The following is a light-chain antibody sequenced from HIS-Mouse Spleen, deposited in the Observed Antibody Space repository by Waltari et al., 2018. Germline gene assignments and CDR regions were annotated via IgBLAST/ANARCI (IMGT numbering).Light chain of an antibody. CDR3: YSTDGSGNHRV. J-gene: IGLJ2*01. CDR2: EDS. Sequence: SYELTQPPSVSVSPGQTARITCSGDALPKKYAYWYQQKSGQAPVLVIYEDSKRPSGIPERCSGSSSGTMATLTISGGQVEDEADYYCYSTDGSGNHRVFGGGTKLTVL. CDR1: ALPKKY. V-gene: IGLV3-10*01.